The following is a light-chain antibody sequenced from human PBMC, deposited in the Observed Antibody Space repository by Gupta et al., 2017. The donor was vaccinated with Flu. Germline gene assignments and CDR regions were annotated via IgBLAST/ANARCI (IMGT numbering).Light chain of an antibody. CDR2: GAS. J-gene: IGKJ4*01. CDR1: HSVSSN. Sequence: EIMMTQSPAILSVSPGARVTLSCRASHSVSSNLAWYQQKPGQPPRLLIYGASTRANGIPARCSGSGDGTEXTLTVSXLQYEDFGVYYCQQYNNWTPLTFGXGTKVEIK. V-gene: IGKV3-15*01. CDR3: QQYNNWTPLT.